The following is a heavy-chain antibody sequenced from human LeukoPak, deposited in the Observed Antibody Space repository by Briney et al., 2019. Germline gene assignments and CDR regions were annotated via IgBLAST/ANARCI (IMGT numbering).Heavy chain of an antibody. D-gene: IGHD3-16*01. V-gene: IGHV7-4-1*02. J-gene: IGHJ4*02. CDR3: ARERRAWGEDF. CDR2: IHPSTGNP. CDR1: GYTFTNYA. Sequence: GASVKVSCKASGYTFTNYAMNWVRQAPGQGLEWMGWIHPSTGNPTYAQGFAGRFVFSLDTSVSTTYLRISSLKAEDTAVYYCARERRAWGEDFWGQGTLVTVSS.